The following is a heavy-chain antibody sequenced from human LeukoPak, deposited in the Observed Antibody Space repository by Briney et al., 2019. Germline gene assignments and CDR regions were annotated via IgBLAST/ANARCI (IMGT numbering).Heavy chain of an antibody. J-gene: IGHJ3*02. Sequence: PSETLSLTCTVSGGSISSYYWSWIRQPPGKGLEWIGYIYYSGSTNYNPSLKSRVTISVDTSKSQFSLKLSSVTAADTAVYYCARGASYYYDSSGGRGAFDIWGQGTMVTVSS. CDR1: GGSISSYY. V-gene: IGHV4-59*01. CDR2: IYYSGST. D-gene: IGHD3-22*01. CDR3: ARGASYYYDSSGGRGAFDI.